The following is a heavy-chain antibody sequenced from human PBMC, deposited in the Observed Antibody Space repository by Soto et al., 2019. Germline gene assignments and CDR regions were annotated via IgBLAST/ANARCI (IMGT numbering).Heavy chain of an antibody. CDR2: IYYSGST. V-gene: IGHV4-31*03. CDR3: GGAGYSGYDSAFDI. D-gene: IGHD5-12*01. J-gene: IGHJ3*02. CDR1: VGSISSGGYY. Sequence: PSETLSLTCTVSVGSISSGGYYWSWIRQHPGKGLEWIGYIYYSGSTYYNPSLKSRVTISVDTSKNQFSLKLSSVTAAGTAVYYCGGAGYSGYDSAFDIWGQGTMVTVSS.